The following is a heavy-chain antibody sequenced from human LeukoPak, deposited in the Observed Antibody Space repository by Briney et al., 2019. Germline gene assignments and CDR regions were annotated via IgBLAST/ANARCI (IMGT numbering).Heavy chain of an antibody. J-gene: IGHJ4*02. CDR3: ARAPWNSKQQLWPGFDY. D-gene: IGHD6-13*01. CDR1: RGSISSGGNY. CDR2: IYYSGST. Sequence: SETLSLTCTVSRGSISSGGNYWSWIRQHPGKGLEWIGYIYYSGSTYYNPSLKSRVTISVDTSKNQFSLKLSSVTAADTAVYYCARAPWNSKQQLWPGFDYWGQGTLVTVSS. V-gene: IGHV4-31*03.